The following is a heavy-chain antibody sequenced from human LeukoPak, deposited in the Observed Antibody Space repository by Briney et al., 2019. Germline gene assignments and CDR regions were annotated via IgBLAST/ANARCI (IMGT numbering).Heavy chain of an antibody. CDR2: ISYDGSDK. CDR1: GFTFSNYA. V-gene: IGHV3-30-3*01. Sequence: GGSLRLSCAASGFTFSNYAMHWVRQAPGKGLEWVAVISYDGSDKYYADSVKGRFTISRDNSKNTLYLQMNSLRPEDTAVYYCARSLYNWNYFFDYWGQGTLVTVSS. D-gene: IGHD1-7*01. J-gene: IGHJ4*02. CDR3: ARSLYNWNYFFDY.